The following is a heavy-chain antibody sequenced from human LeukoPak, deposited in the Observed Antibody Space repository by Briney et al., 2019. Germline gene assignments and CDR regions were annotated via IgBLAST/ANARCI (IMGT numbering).Heavy chain of an antibody. CDR2: ISTSSSYI. D-gene: IGHD4/OR15-4a*01. CDR3: AKRAGYYFDY. CDR1: GITFSSYT. Sequence: PGGSLRLSCAASGITFSSYTMNWVRQAPGKGLEWVSSISTSSSYIYYADSVKGRFTISRDNAKNSLYLQMNSLRAEDTAVYYCAKRAGYYFDYWGQGTLVTASS. V-gene: IGHV3-21*04. J-gene: IGHJ4*02.